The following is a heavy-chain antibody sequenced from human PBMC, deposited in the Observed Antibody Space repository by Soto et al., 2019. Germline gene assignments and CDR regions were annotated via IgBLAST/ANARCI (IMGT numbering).Heavy chain of an antibody. Sequence: DVQLVESGGGLVQPGRSLRLSCAASGFTFDDYAMHWVRQAPGKGLEWVSGISWNSGSIGYADSVKGRFTISRDNAKNSLYLQMNSLRAEDTALYYCAKDIGYGDSDPYYYYMDVWGKGTTVTVSS. J-gene: IGHJ6*03. V-gene: IGHV3-9*01. D-gene: IGHD4-17*01. CDR2: ISWNSGSI. CDR1: GFTFDDYA. CDR3: AKDIGYGDSDPYYYYMDV.